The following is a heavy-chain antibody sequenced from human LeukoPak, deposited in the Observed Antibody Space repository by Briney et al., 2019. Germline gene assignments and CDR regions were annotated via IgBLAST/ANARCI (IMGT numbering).Heavy chain of an antibody. CDR1: GGSFSGYC. CDR2: INHSGST. J-gene: IGHJ4*02. Sequence: PSETLSLACAVYGGSFSGYCWSWIRQPPGKGLEWIGEINHSGSTNYNPSLKSRVTISVDTSKNQFSLKLSSVTAADTAVYYCARGGGLDYWGQGTLATVSS. V-gene: IGHV4-34*01. D-gene: IGHD1-26*01. CDR3: ARGGGLDY.